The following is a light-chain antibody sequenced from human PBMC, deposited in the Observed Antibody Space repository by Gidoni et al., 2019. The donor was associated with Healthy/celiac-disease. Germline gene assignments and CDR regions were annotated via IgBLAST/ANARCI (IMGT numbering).Light chain of an antibody. Sequence: EIFLTQSPATLSLSQGERATLSCRASQSVSSYLACYQQKPGQAPRLLIYDASNRATGLPARCSGSGSGTDFTLTISSREPEDFAVYYCQQRSNWLSWTFGQGTKVEIK. CDR3: QQRSNWLSWT. CDR1: QSVSSY. J-gene: IGKJ1*01. CDR2: DAS. V-gene: IGKV3-11*01.